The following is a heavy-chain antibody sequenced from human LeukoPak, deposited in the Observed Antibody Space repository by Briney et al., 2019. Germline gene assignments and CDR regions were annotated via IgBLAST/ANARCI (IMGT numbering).Heavy chain of an antibody. D-gene: IGHD3-22*01. CDR2: ISSSSSYI. J-gene: IGHJ3*02. CDR1: GFTFSSYS. V-gene: IGHV3-21*01. Sequence: GGSLRLSCAASGFTFSSYSMNWARQAPGKGLEWVSSISSSSSYIYYADSVKGRFTISRDNAKNSLYLQMNSLRAEDTAVYYCARDIGYYYDSRDHDAFDIWGQGTMVTVSS. CDR3: ARDIGYYYDSRDHDAFDI.